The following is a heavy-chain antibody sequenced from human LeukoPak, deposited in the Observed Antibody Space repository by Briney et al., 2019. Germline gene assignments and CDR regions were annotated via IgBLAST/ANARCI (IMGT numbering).Heavy chain of an antibody. CDR3: ARGRIRGFGEFDY. J-gene: IGHJ4*02. D-gene: IGHD3-10*01. CDR2: IYYSGST. Sequence: SATLSLTCPVSGASVSSGSYYWSWIRQPPGKGLAWIGYIYYSGSTNYNPSLKSRVTISVDTSKNQFSLKLSSVTAADTAVYYCARGRIRGFGEFDYWGQGTLVTVSS. CDR1: GASVSSGSYY. V-gene: IGHV4-61*01.